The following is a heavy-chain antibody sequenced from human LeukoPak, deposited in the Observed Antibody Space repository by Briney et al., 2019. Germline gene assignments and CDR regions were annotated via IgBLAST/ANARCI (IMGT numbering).Heavy chain of an antibody. CDR2: IYDDGNT. CDR1: GLTVSSTY. V-gene: IGHV3-53*01. J-gene: IGHJ4*02. CDR3: ASARWND. Sequence: GGSLRLSCAVSGLTVSSTYISWVRQAPGKGLDWVSVIYDDGNTYYADSVKGRFTVSRDISKNMVYLQMNSLRVDDTAVYYCASARWNDWGPGTLVTVSS. D-gene: IGHD1-1*01.